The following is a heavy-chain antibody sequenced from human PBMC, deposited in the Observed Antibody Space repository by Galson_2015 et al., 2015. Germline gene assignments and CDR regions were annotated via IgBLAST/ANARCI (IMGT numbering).Heavy chain of an antibody. CDR1: GFTFSSYW. CDR2: IKQDGSEE. D-gene: IGHD6-13*01. Sequence: SLRLSCAASGFTFSSYWMSWVRQAPGKGLELVADIKQDGSEEYYVDSVKGRFTISRDNSKNSLYLQMNSLRAEDTAVYYCAREGNQQLVGNAFDIWGQGTMVTVSS. CDR3: AREGNQQLVGNAFDI. V-gene: IGHV3-7*01. J-gene: IGHJ3*02.